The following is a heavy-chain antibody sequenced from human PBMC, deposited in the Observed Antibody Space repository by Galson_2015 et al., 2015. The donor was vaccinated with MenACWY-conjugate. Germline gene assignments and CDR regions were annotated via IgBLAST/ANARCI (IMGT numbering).Heavy chain of an antibody. CDR2: IKSKTDGETI. D-gene: IGHD4/OR15-4a*01. J-gene: IGHJ4*02. CDR3: VIDRLSGGARPWWDS. CDR1: EFTFSDAW. Sequence: SLRLSCAVSEFTFSDAWMSWVRQAPGKGLEWVGRIKSKTDGETIDYAAPVRGRFTISRADSKSTLFLQMNSLKSDDTAIYYCVIDRLSGGARPWWDSWGQGTVVTVSS. V-gene: IGHV3-15*01.